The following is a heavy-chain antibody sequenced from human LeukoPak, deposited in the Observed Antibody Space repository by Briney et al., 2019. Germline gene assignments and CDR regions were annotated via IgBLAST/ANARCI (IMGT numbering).Heavy chain of an antibody. CDR1: GGSRSGYY. V-gene: IGHV4-34*01. CDR2: INHSGST. D-gene: IGHD3-16*02. Sequence: SETLSLTCAVYGGSRSGYYWSWIRQPPGKGLEWIGEINHSGSTNYNPSLKSRVTISVDTSKNQFSLKLSSVTAADTAVYYCVRGPYDYVWGSYRYTGPDYWGQGTLVTVSS. CDR3: VRGPYDYVWGSYRYTGPDY. J-gene: IGHJ4*02.